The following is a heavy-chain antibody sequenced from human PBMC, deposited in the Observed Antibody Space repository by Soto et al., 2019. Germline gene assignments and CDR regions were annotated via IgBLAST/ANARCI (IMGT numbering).Heavy chain of an antibody. V-gene: IGHV3-23*01. CDR1: GVTFSNYA. J-gene: IGHJ4*02. Sequence: WRSLRLSCTVSGVTFSNYAMNWVRQAPGKGLEWVSSLSGSGGTTYYADSVKGRFIISRDNSKNTLYLLMNSLRAEDTALYYCAKQRADYGSGADTFYFDXWGQGALVTVSX. D-gene: IGHD3-10*01. CDR3: AKQRADYGSGADTFYFDX. CDR2: LSGSGGTT.